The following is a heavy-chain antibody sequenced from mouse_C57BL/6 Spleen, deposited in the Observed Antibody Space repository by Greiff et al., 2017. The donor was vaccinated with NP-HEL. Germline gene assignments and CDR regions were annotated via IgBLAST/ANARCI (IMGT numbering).Heavy chain of an antibody. CDR1: GYTFTSYW. Sequence: QVQLQQPGAELVRPGSSVKLSCKASGYTFTSYWMDWVKQRPGQGLEWIGNIYPSDSETHYNQKFKDKATLTVDKSSSTAYMQLSSLTSEDSAVYYCARHYYGSSHYAMDYWGQGTSVTVSS. V-gene: IGHV1-61*01. J-gene: IGHJ4*01. D-gene: IGHD1-1*01. CDR3: ARHYYGSSHYAMDY. CDR2: IYPSDSET.